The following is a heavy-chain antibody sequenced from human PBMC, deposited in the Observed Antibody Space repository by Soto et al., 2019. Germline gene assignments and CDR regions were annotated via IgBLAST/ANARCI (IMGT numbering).Heavy chain of an antibody. V-gene: IGHV3-23*01. Sequence: EVQLLQSGGGLVQPGGSLGLSCGASGFTFISYAMSWVRHVPGKGLEWISSISGSGANTWYAGSVQGRFIISRDNSKSTVSLHMSSLRVEDTAIYYCARDRATFDSWGKGTLVTVSS. J-gene: IGHJ4*02. D-gene: IGHD1-26*01. CDR1: GFTFISYA. CDR2: ISGSGANT. CDR3: ARDRATFDS.